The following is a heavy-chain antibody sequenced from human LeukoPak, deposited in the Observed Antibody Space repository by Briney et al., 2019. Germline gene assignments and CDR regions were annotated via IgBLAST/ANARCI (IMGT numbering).Heavy chain of an antibody. Sequence: RPGGSLRLSCVASGFTFDDCGMSWVRQAPGKGLEWVFGINWEDGSIGYADSVKGRFTISRDNAKNSLYLQMNSLRVEDTALYHCARGDGGDFWGQGTLVTVSS. CDR3: ARGDGGDF. CDR2: INWEDGSI. CDR1: GFTFDDCG. J-gene: IGHJ4*02. D-gene: IGHD2-21*01. V-gene: IGHV3-20*01.